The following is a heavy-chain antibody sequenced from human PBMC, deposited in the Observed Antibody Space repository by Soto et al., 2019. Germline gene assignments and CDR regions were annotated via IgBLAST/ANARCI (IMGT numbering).Heavy chain of an antibody. V-gene: IGHV3-9*01. CDR1: GFTFDDYA. D-gene: IGHD6-19*01. CDR2: ISWNSGSI. J-gene: IGHJ4*02. CDR3: AKDKRYSSGWFYYFDY. Sequence: GGSLRLSCAASGFTFDDYAMHWVRQAPGKGLEWVSGISWNSGSIGYADSVKGRFTISRDNAKNSLYLQMNSLRAEDTALYYCAKDKRYSSGWFYYFDYWGQGTLVTVSS.